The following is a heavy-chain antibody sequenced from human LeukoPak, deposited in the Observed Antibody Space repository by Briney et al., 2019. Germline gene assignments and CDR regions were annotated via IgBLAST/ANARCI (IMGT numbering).Heavy chain of an antibody. V-gene: IGHV4-30-2*01. CDR2: IYHSGGT. CDR3: ARGTAAILDY. CDR1: GGSISSGGYY. Sequence: SETLPLTCTVSGGSISSGGYYWSWIRQPPGKGLEWIGYIYHSGGTCYNPSLKSRVTISVDRSKNQFSLKLSSVTAADTAVYYCARGTAAILDYWGQGTLVTVSS. D-gene: IGHD5-18*01. J-gene: IGHJ4*02.